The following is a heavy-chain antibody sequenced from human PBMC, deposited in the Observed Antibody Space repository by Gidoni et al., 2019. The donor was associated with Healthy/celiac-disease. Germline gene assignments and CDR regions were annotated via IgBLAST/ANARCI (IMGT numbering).Heavy chain of an antibody. CDR3: TRHKSIAARQAGHGGYYMDV. CDR2: IRSKANSYAT. J-gene: IGHJ6*03. CDR1: GFTFSGSA. Sequence: EVQLVESGGGLVQPGGSLKLSCAASGFTFSGSAMHWVRQASGKGLEWVGRIRSKANSYATAYAASVKGRFTISRDDSKNTAYLQMNSLKTEDTAVYYCTRHKSIAARQAGHGGYYMDVWGKGTTVTVSS. D-gene: IGHD6-6*01. V-gene: IGHV3-73*02.